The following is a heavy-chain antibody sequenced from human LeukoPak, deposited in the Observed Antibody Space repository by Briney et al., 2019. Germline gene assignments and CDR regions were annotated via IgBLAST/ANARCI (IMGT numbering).Heavy chain of an antibody. V-gene: IGHV3-9*01. CDR3: ARVPQIYDILTGYSFRANWFDP. Sequence: GGSLRLSCAASGFTFDDYAMHWVRQAPGKGLEWVSGISWNSGSIGYADSVKGRFTISRDNAKNSLYLQMNSLRAEDTAVYYCARVPQIYDILTGYSFRANWFDPWGQGTLVTVSS. J-gene: IGHJ5*02. D-gene: IGHD3-9*01. CDR2: ISWNSGSI. CDR1: GFTFDDYA.